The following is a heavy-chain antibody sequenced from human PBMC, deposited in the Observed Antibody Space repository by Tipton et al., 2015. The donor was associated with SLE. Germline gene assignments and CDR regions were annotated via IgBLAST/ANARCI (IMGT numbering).Heavy chain of an antibody. D-gene: IGHD2-2*01. CDR3: ARYYCTTTRCYYFDY. CDR2: IYSGGST. V-gene: IGHV4-59*01. J-gene: IGHJ4*02. Sequence: TLSLTCVVSGYSISSAYSWGWIRQPPGKTLEWIGYIYSGGSTNYNPSLKSRLSISVDTSKNQFSLKLRSVTAADTAVYFCARYYCTTTRCYYFDYWGRGTLVTVSS. CDR1: GYSISSAYS.